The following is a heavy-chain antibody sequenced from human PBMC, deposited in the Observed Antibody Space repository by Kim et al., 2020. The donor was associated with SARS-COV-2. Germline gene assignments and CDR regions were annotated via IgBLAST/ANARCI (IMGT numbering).Heavy chain of an antibody. D-gene: IGHD3-9*01. CDR1: GFSRSTSGVG. CDR3: AHSPYDILTCYYPFDP. CDR2: IYWGDEK. Sequence: SGPTLVNPTQTLTLTCSFSGFSRSTSGVGVGWIRQPPGKALGWHALIYWGDEKRYSPYLKTRLTITKDTSKNQVDLTMTNLDPVDTATYYCAHSPYDILTCYYPFDPWGQGTLVTVSS. V-gene: IGHV2-5*02. J-gene: IGHJ5*02.